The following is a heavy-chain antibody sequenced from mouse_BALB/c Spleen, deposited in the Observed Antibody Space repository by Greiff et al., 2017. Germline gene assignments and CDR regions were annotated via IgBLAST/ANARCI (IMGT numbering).Heavy chain of an antibody. CDR3: ARPTGYGNLDY. V-gene: IGHV1-14*01. CDR1: GYTFTSYV. D-gene: IGHD2-10*02. Sequence: VQLKESGPELVKPGASVKMSCKASGYTFTSYVMHWVKQKPGQGLEWIGYINPYNDGTKYNEKFKGKATLTSDKSSSTAYMELSSLTSEDSAVYYCARPTGYGNLDYWGQGTTLTVSS. J-gene: IGHJ2*01. CDR2: INPYNDGT.